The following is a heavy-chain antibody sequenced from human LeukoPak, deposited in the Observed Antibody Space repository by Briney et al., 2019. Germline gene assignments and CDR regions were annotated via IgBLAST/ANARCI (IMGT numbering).Heavy chain of an antibody. D-gene: IGHD7-27*01. CDR3: ARGPPNWGYDY. J-gene: IGHJ4*02. CDR2: MSPNSGDT. Sequence: ASVKVSCKASGYTFTSYDFNWVRRATGQRPEWMGWMSPNSGDTGYAQKFQDRVTMTRNTSISTAYMELSSLRSGDTAVYYCARGPPNWGYDYWGPGTLVTVSS. V-gene: IGHV1-8*01. CDR1: GYTFTSYD.